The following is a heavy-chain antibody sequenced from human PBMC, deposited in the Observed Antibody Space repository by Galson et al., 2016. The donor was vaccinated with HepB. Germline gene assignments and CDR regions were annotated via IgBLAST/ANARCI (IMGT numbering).Heavy chain of an antibody. Sequence: SLRLSCAASGFSFREYGMHWVRQAPGKGLEWVAAISYDGNEKHYADSVKGRFTISRDNAKNTLYPQTSSLRPEDTAVYSCAPTHCSGSSCYHFFDFWGQGTLVTVSS. V-gene: IGHV3-30*03. CDR2: ISYDGNEK. D-gene: IGHD2-2*01. CDR3: APTHCSGSSCYHFFDF. J-gene: IGHJ4*02. CDR1: GFSFREYG.